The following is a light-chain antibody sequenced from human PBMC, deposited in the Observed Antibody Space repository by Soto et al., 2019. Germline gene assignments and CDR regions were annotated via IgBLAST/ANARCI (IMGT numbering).Light chain of an antibody. J-gene: IGLJ1*01. CDR3: CSYAGSSTLYV. Sequence: QSVLTQPASVSGSPGQSITISCTGTSSDVGSYSLVSWYQQHPGKAPKRMSYEVSKRPSGVSHSFSGSKSGNTASLTISGLQAEDEGDYYCCSYAGSSTLYVFGSGTKLTVL. CDR2: EVS. CDR1: SSDVGSYSL. V-gene: IGLV2-23*02.